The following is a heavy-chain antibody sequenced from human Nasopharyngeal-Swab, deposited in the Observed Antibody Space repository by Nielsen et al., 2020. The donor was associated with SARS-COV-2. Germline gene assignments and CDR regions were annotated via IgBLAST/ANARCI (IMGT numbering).Heavy chain of an antibody. CDR1: GFSFSHYG. Sequence: GGSLRLSCAASGFSFSHYGMHWVRQAPGKGLEWLAVISFDGSEEYYADSVKGRFTISRDNSQKALFLKMNSLKPEDTAVYYCASQSLDYWGQGTLVTVSS. J-gene: IGHJ4*02. V-gene: IGHV3-30*03. CDR3: ASQSLDY. CDR2: ISFDGSEE.